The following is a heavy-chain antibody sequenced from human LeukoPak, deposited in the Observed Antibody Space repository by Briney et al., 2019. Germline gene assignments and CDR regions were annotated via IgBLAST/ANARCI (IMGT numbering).Heavy chain of an antibody. Sequence: GGSPRLSCAASGFTFSSYAMSWVRQAPGKGLEWVSAISGSGGSTYYADSVKGRFTISRDNSKNTLYLQMNSLRAEDTAVYYCAQNSAAAGTDYWGQGTLVTVSS. CDR1: GFTFSSYA. J-gene: IGHJ4*02. CDR2: ISGSGGST. V-gene: IGHV3-23*01. D-gene: IGHD6-19*01. CDR3: AQNSAAAGTDY.